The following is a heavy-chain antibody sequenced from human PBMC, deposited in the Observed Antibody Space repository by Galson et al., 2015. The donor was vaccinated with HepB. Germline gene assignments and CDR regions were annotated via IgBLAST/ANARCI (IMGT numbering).Heavy chain of an antibody. D-gene: IGHD2-15*01. V-gene: IGHV3-33*01. CDR2: IWYDGSNK. CDR1: GFTFSSYG. J-gene: IGHJ6*02. CDR3: ARGRSCSGGSCYFGFGSGYHGMDV. Sequence: SLRLSCAASGFTFSSYGMHWVRQAPGKGLEWVAVIWYDGSNKYYADSVKGRFTISRDNSKNTLFLQMNSLRAEDTAVYYCARGRSCSGGSCYFGFGSGYHGMDVWGQGTTVTVSS.